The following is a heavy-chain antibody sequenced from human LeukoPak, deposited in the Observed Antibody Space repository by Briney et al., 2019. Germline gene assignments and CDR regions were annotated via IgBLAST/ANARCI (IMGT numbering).Heavy chain of an antibody. CDR2: IYPGDSDT. V-gene: IGHV5-51*01. D-gene: IGHD6-6*01. CDR3: ARASFGIAARPGTHYYYYYMDV. CDR1: GYSFTSYW. J-gene: IGHJ6*03. Sequence: GESLKISCKGSGYSFTSYWIGWVRQMPGKGLEWMGIIYPGDSDTRYSPSFQGQVTISADKSISTAYLQWSSLKASDTAMYYCARASFGIAARPGTHYYYYYMDVWGKGTTVTVSS.